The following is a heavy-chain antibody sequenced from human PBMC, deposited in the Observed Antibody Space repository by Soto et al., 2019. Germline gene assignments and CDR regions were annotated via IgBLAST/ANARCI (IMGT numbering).Heavy chain of an antibody. D-gene: IGHD1-26*01. J-gene: IGHJ4*02. V-gene: IGHV1-69*02. Sequence: QVQLVQSGAEVKKPGSSVKVSCKASGGTFSSYTISWVRQAPGQGLEWMGRIIPILGIANYAQKFQGRVTITADKSTSTAYMELSSLRSEDTAVYYCAGGARVGATPLDYWGQGTLVTVSS. CDR2: IIPILGIA. CDR3: AGGARVGATPLDY. CDR1: GGTFSSYT.